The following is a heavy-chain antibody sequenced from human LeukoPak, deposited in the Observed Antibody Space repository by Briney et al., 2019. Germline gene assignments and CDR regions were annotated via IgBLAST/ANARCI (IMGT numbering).Heavy chain of an antibody. J-gene: IGHJ4*02. D-gene: IGHD3-16*01. V-gene: IGHV4-39*07. CDR2: ICHSGNT. Sequence: SETLSLTCTVSGGSISSSSYYWGWIRQPPGKGLEWIGNICHSGNTYYNSSLKSRVTISVDTSKSQFSLRLTSVTAADTAVYYCASLRVPGDFDYWGQGTLVTVSS. CDR1: GGSISSSSYY. CDR3: ASLRVPGDFDY.